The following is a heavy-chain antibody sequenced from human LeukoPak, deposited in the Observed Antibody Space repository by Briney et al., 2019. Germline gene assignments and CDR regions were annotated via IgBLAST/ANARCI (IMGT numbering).Heavy chain of an antibody. CDR1: GFTFSSYA. CDR2: ISGSGGST. Sequence: PTGGSLRLSCAASGFTFSSYAMSWVRQAPGKGLEWVSAISGSGGSTYYADSVKGRFTISRDNPKNTLYLQMNSLRAEDTAVYYCAKRSAESSGYFDYWGQGTLVTVSS. D-gene: IGHD6-19*01. V-gene: IGHV3-23*01. CDR3: AKRSAESSGYFDY. J-gene: IGHJ4*02.